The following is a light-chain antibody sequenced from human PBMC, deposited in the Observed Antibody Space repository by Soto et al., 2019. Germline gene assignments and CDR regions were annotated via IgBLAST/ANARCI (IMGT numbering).Light chain of an antibody. J-gene: IGKJ1*01. CDR2: AAS. V-gene: IGKV1-12*01. Sequence: DIQMTQSPSSVSASVGDRVTISCRASQGISGWLAWYQHKPGKAPKLLIYAASRLQSGVPSRFSGSGYGTDFTLTISSLQPEDFATYYCQQANNVPPWTFGQGTKVEIK. CDR3: QQANNVPPWT. CDR1: QGISGW.